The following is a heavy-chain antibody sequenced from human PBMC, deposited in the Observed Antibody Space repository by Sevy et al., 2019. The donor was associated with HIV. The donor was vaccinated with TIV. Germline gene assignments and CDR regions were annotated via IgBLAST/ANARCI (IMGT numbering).Heavy chain of an antibody. CDR1: GGTFSSYA. J-gene: IGHJ4*02. CDR2: IIPIFGTA. V-gene: IGHV1-69*13. CDR3: ARETLYYYDSSGYYSQFDY. Sequence: ASVKVSCKASGGTFSSYAISWVRQAPGQGLEWMGGIIPIFGTANYAQKSQGRVTITADESTSTAYMELSSLRSEDTAVYYCARETLYYYDSSGYYSQFDYCGQGTLVTVSS. D-gene: IGHD3-22*01.